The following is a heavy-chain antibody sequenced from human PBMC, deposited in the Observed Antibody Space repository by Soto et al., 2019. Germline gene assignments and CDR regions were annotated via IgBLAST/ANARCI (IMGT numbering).Heavy chain of an antibody. V-gene: IGHV3-23*01. CDR1: GFTFSSYA. CDR2: ISGSGGST. D-gene: IGHD2-8*01. CDR3: AKVVVLMVYAPNLYFDY. Sequence: GGSLRLSCAASGFTFSSYAMSWVRQAPGKGLEWVSAISGSGGSTYYADSVKGRFTISRDNSKNTLYLQMNSLRAEDTALYYCAKVVVLMVYAPNLYFDYWGQGTLVTVSS. J-gene: IGHJ4*02.